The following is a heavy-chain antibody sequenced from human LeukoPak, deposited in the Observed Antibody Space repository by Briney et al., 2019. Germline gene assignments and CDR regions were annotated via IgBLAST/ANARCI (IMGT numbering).Heavy chain of an antibody. CDR2: MKQDGSEK. V-gene: IGHV3-7*01. D-gene: IGHD3-10*01. CDR1: GFTFSSYW. Sequence: GGSLRLSCAASGFTFSSYWMSWVRQAPGKGLEWVANMKQDGSEKYYVDSVKGRFTISRDNAKNSLYLQMNSLRAEDTAVYYCAGWFGEPKSFDYWGQGTLVTVSS. CDR3: AGWFGEPKSFDY. J-gene: IGHJ4*02.